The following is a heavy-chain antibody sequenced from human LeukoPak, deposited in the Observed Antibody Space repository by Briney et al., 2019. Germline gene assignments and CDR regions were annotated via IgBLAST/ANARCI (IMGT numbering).Heavy chain of an antibody. CDR3: ASVLYCGADCYSGRYFFDY. CDR2: INPSGDST. Sequence: ASVKVSCKASGYTFTSYDMHWVRQAPGQGLEWMGIINPSGDSTSYAQKYQGRVTMTRDTSTSTVYMELSSLRSEDTAVYYCASVLYCGADCYSGRYFFDYWGQGTLVTVSS. D-gene: IGHD2-21*02. CDR1: GYTFTSYD. V-gene: IGHV1-46*01. J-gene: IGHJ4*02.